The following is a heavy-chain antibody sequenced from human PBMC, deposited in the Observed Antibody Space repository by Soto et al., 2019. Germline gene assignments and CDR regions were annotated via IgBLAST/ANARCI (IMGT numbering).Heavy chain of an antibody. Sequence: QVQLVQSGAEVKKPGSSVKVSCKASGGTFSSYTISWVRQAPGQGLEWMGRIIPILGIANYAQKFQGRVTITADKSTSTAYMELSSLRSEDTAVYYCARLFVVPAASVDVWGQGTTVTVSS. V-gene: IGHV1-69*02. CDR2: IIPILGIA. CDR3: ARLFVVPAASVDV. CDR1: GGTFSSYT. J-gene: IGHJ6*02. D-gene: IGHD2-2*01.